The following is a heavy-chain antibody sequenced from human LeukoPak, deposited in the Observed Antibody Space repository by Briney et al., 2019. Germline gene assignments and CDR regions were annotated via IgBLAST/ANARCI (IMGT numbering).Heavy chain of an antibody. D-gene: IGHD3-22*01. CDR2: INPSGGST. Sequence: ASVKVSCKASGYTFTSYYMHWVRQAPGQGLEWMGIINPSGGSTSYAQKFQGRVTMTRDMSTSTVYMELSSLRSEDTAVYYCARELLDSSGYYYSDYWGQGTLATVSS. CDR3: ARELLDSSGYYYSDY. CDR1: GYTFTSYY. V-gene: IGHV1-46*01. J-gene: IGHJ4*02.